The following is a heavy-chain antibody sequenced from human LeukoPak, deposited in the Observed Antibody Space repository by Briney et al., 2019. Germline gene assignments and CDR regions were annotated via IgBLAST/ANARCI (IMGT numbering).Heavy chain of an antibody. Sequence: SQTLSLTCTVSGGSISSGDYYWSWIRQPPGKGLEWIGYIYYSGSTYHNPSLKSRVTISVDTSKNQFSLKLSSVTAADTAVYYCARNDRYYYDSSGYSNFDYWGQGTLVTVSS. CDR2: IYYSGST. D-gene: IGHD3-22*01. V-gene: IGHV4-30-4*08. CDR3: ARNDRYYYDSSGYSNFDY. CDR1: GGSISSGDYY. J-gene: IGHJ4*02.